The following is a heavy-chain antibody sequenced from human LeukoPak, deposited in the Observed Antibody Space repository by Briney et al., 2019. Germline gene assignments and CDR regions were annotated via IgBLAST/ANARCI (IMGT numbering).Heavy chain of an antibody. Sequence: GESLKISCKGSGYSFTSYWIGWVRQMPGKGLEWMGIIYPGDSDTRYSPSFQGQVTISADKSISTAYLQWSSLKASDTAMYYCARHRKLIHSRLPGLNFDPWGQGTLVTVSS. J-gene: IGHJ5*02. V-gene: IGHV5-51*01. CDR3: ARHRKLIHSRLPGLNFDP. CDR1: GYSFTSYW. D-gene: IGHD1-14*01. CDR2: IYPGDSDT.